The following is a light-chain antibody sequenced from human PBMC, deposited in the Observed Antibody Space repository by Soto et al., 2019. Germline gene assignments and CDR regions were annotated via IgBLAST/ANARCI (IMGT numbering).Light chain of an antibody. CDR3: QQYNNWPWM. Sequence: ITHSPSSLSASVGDRVTIPCRASQSVRSYVAWYQQKPGQAPRLLIYDASSRATGIPDRFSGSGSGTDFTLTISSLQSEDFAVYYCQQYNNWPWMFGQGTKVDIK. V-gene: IGKV3D-15*01. J-gene: IGKJ1*01. CDR2: DAS. CDR1: QSVRSY.